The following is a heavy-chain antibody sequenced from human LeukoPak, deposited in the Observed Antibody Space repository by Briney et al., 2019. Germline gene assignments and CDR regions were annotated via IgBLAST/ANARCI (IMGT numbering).Heavy chain of an antibody. CDR2: INCDGTST. Sequence: GGSLRLSCAASGFTFSSYWMHWVRQAPGKGLMWVSRINCDGTSTSYADSVKGRFTISRDNAKNTLYQQMNSLRAEDTAVYYCSLGQAHGMDVWGQGTTVTVSS. CDR3: SLGQAHGMDV. J-gene: IGHJ6*02. V-gene: IGHV3-74*01. CDR1: GFTFSSYW. D-gene: IGHD3-16*01.